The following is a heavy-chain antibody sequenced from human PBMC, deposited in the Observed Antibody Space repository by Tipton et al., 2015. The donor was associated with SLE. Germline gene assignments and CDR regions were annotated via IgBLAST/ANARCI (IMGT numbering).Heavy chain of an antibody. CDR2: INHSGST. V-gene: IGHV4-34*01. CDR1: GGSFSGYY. Sequence: TLSLTCAVYGGSFSGYYWSWIRQPPGKGLEWIGEINHSGSTNYNPSLKSRVTISVDASKNQFSLKLNSVTAADTAVHYCARGPVTGNDAFDIWGQGTMVTVSS. D-gene: IGHD2-8*02. J-gene: IGHJ3*02. CDR3: ARGPVTGNDAFDI.